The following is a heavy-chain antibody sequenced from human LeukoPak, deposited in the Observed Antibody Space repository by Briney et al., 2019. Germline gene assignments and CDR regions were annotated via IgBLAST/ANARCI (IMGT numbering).Heavy chain of an antibody. Sequence: GESLRLSCAASGFTFDDYAMNWVRQVPGRGLEWVSGINWNGRITEYADSVKDRFTISRQNTKNSLYLYMNNLGGEDTALYFCARGSVQLWLRDTYYYLDVWGKGTTVTVSS. D-gene: IGHD5-18*01. V-gene: IGHV3-20*04. CDR2: INWNGRIT. CDR1: GFTFDDYA. CDR3: ARGSVQLWLRDTYYYLDV. J-gene: IGHJ6*03.